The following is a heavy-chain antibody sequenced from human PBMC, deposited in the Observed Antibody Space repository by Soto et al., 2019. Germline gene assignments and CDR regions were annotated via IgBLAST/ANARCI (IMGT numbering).Heavy chain of an antibody. CDR2: ISWDGGST. V-gene: IGHV3-43*01. D-gene: IGHD1-26*01. CDR3: AKDMVGSYSYYYYGMDV. J-gene: IGHJ6*02. CDR1: GFTFDDYT. Sequence: TGGSLRLSCAASGFTFDDYTMHWVRQAPGKGLEWVSLISWDGGSTYYADSVKGRFTISRDNSKDSLYLQMNSLRTEDTALYYCAKDMVGSYSYYYYGMDVWGQGTTVTVSS.